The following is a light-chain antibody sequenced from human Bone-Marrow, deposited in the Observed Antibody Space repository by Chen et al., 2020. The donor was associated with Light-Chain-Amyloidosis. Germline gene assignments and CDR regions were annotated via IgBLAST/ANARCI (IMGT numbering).Light chain of an antibody. CDR2: DTS. CDR3: LLSYTGARV. V-gene: IGLV7-46*01. Sequence: QAVVTQEPSLTVSPGGTVPLTCCSSTGAVTSGHYPYWFQQKPGQAPRTLIYDTSNKHSWTPARFSGSLLGGKAALTLSGAQPEDEAEYYCLLSYTGARVFGTGTKVTVL. J-gene: IGLJ1*01. CDR1: TGAVTSGHY.